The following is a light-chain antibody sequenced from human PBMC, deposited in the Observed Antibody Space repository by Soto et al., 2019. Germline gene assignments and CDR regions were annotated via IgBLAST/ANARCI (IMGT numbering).Light chain of an antibody. J-gene: IGKJ1*01. CDR1: QSVSSSN. V-gene: IGKV3-20*01. CDR3: QHYGSSPWT. CDR2: GES. Sequence: VLTQSPGTLSLSPGDSATLYCRVSQSVSSSNLAWYQQKRGQSPRLLIYGESSRATGIPARFSGSGSGPDLNLTISRLEPEDFAVYFCQHYGSSPWTCGQGTKVDIK.